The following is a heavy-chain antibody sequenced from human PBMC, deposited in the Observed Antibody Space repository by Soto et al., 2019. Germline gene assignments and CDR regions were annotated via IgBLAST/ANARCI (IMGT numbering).Heavy chain of an antibody. V-gene: IGHV4-28*01. J-gene: IGHJ6*02. CDR2: IYYSGST. CDR1: GYSISSSNL. Sequence: PSETLSLTCAVSGYSISSSNLWGWIRQPPGKGLEWIGYIYYSGSTYYNPSLKSRVTMSVDTSKNQFSLKLSSVTAVDTAVYYCARNGGYYYGMDVWGQGTTVTVYS. CDR3: ARNGGYYYGMDV.